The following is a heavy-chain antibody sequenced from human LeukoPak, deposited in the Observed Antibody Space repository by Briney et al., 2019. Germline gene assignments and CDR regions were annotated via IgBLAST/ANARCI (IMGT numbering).Heavy chain of an antibody. V-gene: IGHV3-7*01. CDR3: ARRNWNDERYYYYYMDV. D-gene: IGHD1-1*01. CDR1: GFTFSSYW. Sequence: GGSLRLSCAASGFTFSSYWMSWVRQAPGKGLEWVANIKQDGSEKYYVDSVKGRFTISRDNAKSSLYLQMNSLRAEDTAVYYCARRNWNDERYYYYYMDVWGKGTTVTVSS. CDR2: IKQDGSEK. J-gene: IGHJ6*03.